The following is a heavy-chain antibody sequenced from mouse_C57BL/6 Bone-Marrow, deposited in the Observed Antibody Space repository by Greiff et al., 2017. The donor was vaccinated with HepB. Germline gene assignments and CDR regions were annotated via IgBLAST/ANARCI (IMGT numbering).Heavy chain of an antibody. CDR3: ARTTTVVEGYFDV. CDR2: ISYDGSN. V-gene: IGHV3-6*01. Sequence: EVKLMESGPGLVKPSQSLSLTCSVTGYSITSGYYWNWIRQFPGNKLEWMGYISYDGSNNYNPSLKNRISITRDTSKNQFFLKLNSVTTEDTATYYCARTTTVVEGYFDVWGTGTTVTVSS. D-gene: IGHD1-1*01. J-gene: IGHJ1*03. CDR1: GYSITSGYY.